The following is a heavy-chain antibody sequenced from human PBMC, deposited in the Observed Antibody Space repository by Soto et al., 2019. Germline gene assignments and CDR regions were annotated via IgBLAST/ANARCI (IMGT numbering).Heavy chain of an antibody. CDR1: GDSISSSSSY. J-gene: IGHJ6*02. CDR2: IYYSGIT. Sequence: SETLSLTCTVSGDSISSSSSYWGWIRQPPGKGLEWIGSIYYSGITYYNPSLKSRVSMSVDTSKNQFSLKLSSVTAADTAVYYCAKTYYDILTGYLLWGMDVWGQGTTVTVS. CDR3: AKTYYDILTGYLLWGMDV. D-gene: IGHD3-9*01. V-gene: IGHV4-39*01.